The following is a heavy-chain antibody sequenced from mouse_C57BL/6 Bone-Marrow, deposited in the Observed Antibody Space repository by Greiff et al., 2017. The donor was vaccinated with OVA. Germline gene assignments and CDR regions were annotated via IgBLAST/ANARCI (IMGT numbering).Heavy chain of an antibody. CDR3: SRHLRRVGYAMDY. V-gene: IGHV1-80*01. Sequence: VQLQQSGAELVKPGASVKISCKASGYAFSSYWMNWVKQRPGKGLEWIGQIYPGDGDTNYNGKFKGKATLTADKSSSTAYMQLSSLTSEDSAVYVCSRHLRRVGYAMDYWGQGTSVTVSS. J-gene: IGHJ4*01. CDR2: IYPGDGDT. CDR1: GYAFSSYW. D-gene: IGHD2-12*01.